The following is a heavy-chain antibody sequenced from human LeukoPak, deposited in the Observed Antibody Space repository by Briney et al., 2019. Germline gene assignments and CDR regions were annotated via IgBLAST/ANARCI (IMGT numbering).Heavy chain of an antibody. CDR1: GFTFRSYG. V-gene: IGHV3-30*03. CDR3: VRGDYGDYTLFDY. Sequence: GGSLRLSCAASGFTFRSYGLHWVRQAPGKGLEWVAVISYNGINKYYADSVKGRFTISRDNSKNTLYLQMNSLRAEDTAVYYCVRGDYGDYTLFDYWGQGTLVTVSS. J-gene: IGHJ4*02. D-gene: IGHD4-17*01. CDR2: ISYNGINK.